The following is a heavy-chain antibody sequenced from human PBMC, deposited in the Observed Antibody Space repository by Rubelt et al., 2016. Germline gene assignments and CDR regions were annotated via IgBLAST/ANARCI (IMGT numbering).Heavy chain of an antibody. CDR3: AGGGRWLSFSNYGMDV. CDR1: GGSFSGYY. J-gene: IGHJ6*02. D-gene: IGHD6-19*01. V-gene: IGHV4-34*01. Sequence: QVQLQQWGAGLLKPSETLSLTCAVYGGSFSGYYWTWIRQPPGKGLEWIGEINQSGTTNYNQSLNSRVTISVDTSKNQFSLHLNSGPAAERSVYDCAGGGRWLSFSNYGMDVWGQGTTVTVSS. CDR2: INQSGTT.